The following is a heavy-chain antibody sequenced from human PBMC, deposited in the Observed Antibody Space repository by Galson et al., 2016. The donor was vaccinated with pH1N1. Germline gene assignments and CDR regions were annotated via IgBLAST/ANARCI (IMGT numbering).Heavy chain of an antibody. V-gene: IGHV3-74*01. D-gene: IGHD3-9*01. CDR3: TRDGTDWSNNIDF. CDR2: ISSDGTET. CDR1: GYTFSAFW. Sequence: SLRLSCAGSGYTFSAFWMHWVRQVPGKGLERISRISSDGTETFYVDAVKGRFTISRDNAKNTLYLQMTGLAVDDTAIYYCTRDGTDWSNNIDFWGQGTLVTVSS. J-gene: IGHJ4*02.